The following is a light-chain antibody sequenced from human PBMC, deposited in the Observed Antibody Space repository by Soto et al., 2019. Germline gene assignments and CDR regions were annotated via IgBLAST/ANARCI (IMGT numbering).Light chain of an antibody. V-gene: IGKV1-39*01. Sequence: DIQMTQSPSSLSASVGDRVTITCRASQSISTYLNWYQQKPGKAPKLLIYHASNLQSGVPPRFSGSGSGTDFTLTISSLQPEDFATYFCQQANSFPITFGQGTRLEIK. CDR1: QSISTY. CDR3: QQANSFPIT. J-gene: IGKJ5*01. CDR2: HAS.